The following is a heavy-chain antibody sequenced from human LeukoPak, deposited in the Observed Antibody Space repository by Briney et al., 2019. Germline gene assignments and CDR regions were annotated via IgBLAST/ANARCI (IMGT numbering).Heavy chain of an antibody. V-gene: IGHV1-46*01. CDR3: TTSLRRTFGGVIVDY. CDR2: INPSGGST. D-gene: IGHD3-16*02. CDR1: GYTFTSYY. J-gene: IGHJ4*02. Sequence: SVKVSCKASGYTFTSYYMQWVRQAPGQGLEWMGIINPSGGSTSYAQKFQGRVTMTRDTSTSTVYMELSSLKSEDTAVYYCTTSLRRTFGGVIVDYWGQGTLVTVSS.